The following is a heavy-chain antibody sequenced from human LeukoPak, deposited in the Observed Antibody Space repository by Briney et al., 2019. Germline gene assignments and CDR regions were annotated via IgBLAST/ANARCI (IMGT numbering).Heavy chain of an antibody. CDR1: GYTFTGHY. V-gene: IGHV1-2*02. CDR2: ISPNSGDT. CDR3: ARAAIAVAGDYHYHYMDV. J-gene: IGHJ6*03. Sequence: ASVKVSCKASGYTFTGHYMHWVRQAPGQGLEWMGWISPNSGDTDYAQRFQGRVTMTRDASISTAYMELSRLRSDDTAVYHCARAAIAVAGDYHYHYMDVWGKGTTVTVSS. D-gene: IGHD6-19*01.